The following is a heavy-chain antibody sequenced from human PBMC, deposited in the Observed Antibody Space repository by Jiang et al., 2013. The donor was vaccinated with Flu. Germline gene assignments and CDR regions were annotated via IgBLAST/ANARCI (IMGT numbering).Heavy chain of an antibody. V-gene: IGHV1-18*01. CDR1: GYTFTSYG. Sequence: SGAEVKKPGASVKVSCKASGYTFTSYGISWVRQAPGQGLEWMGWISAYNGNTNYAQKLQGRVTMTTDTSTSTAYMELRSLRSDDTAVYYCARDQALDYYDSRYYFDYWGQGTLVTVSS. D-gene: IGHD3-22*01. CDR3: ARDQALDYYDSRYYFDY. J-gene: IGHJ4*02. CDR2: ISAYNGNT.